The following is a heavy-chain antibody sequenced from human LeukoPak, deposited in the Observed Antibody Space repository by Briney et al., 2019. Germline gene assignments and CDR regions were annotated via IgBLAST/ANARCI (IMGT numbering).Heavy chain of an antibody. CDR3: TRHGRSGGYYTWFDP. Sequence: SDTLSLTCAVSGYSISSSNWWGWIRQPPGKGLEWIGYIYYSGSTNYNPSLKSRVTMSVDTSKNQFSLKLSSVTAADTAVYYCTRHGRSGGYYTWFDPWGQGTLVTVSS. D-gene: IGHD1-26*01. CDR2: IYYSGST. J-gene: IGHJ5*02. CDR1: GYSISSSNW. V-gene: IGHV4-28*01.